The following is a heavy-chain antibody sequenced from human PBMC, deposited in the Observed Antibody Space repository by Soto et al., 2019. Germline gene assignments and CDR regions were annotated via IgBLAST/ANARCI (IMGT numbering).Heavy chain of an antibody. V-gene: IGHV3-30*03. Sequence: QVQLVESGGGVVQPGTSLRLSCAASGFTFSNYAMHWVRQAPGKGLEWVAVISYDGSNKYYGDSGKGRFTISRDTSKKTLYLQMSSLRSEDTAVYYCATLNMVYVGFTVLDIWGQGTVVTVSS. J-gene: IGHJ3*02. CDR1: GFTFSNYA. D-gene: IGHD2-8*01. CDR3: ATLNMVYVGFTVLDI. CDR2: ISYDGSNK.